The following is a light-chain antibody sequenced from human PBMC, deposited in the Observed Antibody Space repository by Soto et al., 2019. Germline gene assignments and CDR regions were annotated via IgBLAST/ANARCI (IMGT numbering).Light chain of an antibody. V-gene: IGKV1-39*01. CDR3: QQSYSTLPG. J-gene: IGKJ1*01. CDR1: QSVSSSY. CDR2: AAS. Sequence: TQSPGTLSLSPGERATLSCRASQSVSSSYLAWYQQKPGKAPKLLIYAASSLQSGVPSRFSGSGSGTDFTLTISSLQPEDFATYYCQQSYSTLPGFGQGTKVEIK.